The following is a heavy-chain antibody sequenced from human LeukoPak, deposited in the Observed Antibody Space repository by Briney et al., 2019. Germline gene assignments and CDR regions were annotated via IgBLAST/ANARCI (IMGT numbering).Heavy chain of an antibody. Sequence: SETLSLTCTVSGGSISGSSYYWGWIRQPPGKGLEWIGEINHSGSTNYNPSLKSRVTISVDTSKNQFSLKLSSVTAADTAVYYCASLLCSGGSCYSVFDYWGQGTLVTVSS. CDR2: INHSGST. V-gene: IGHV4-39*07. CDR1: GGSISGSSYY. D-gene: IGHD2-15*01. J-gene: IGHJ4*02. CDR3: ASLLCSGGSCYSVFDY.